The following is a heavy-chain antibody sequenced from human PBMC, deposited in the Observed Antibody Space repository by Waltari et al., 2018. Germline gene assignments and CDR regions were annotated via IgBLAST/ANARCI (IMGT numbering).Heavy chain of an antibody. J-gene: IGHJ3*02. Sequence: QVQLVESGGGVVQPGRSLSLSCSASGLTFSSCAVHWVRQAPGKGLVWVAVICDGGSNKHYADSVKGLFTISRDNAKTPLFLQMNSLRAEDTAVSYCARVQGHAFDIWGQGTMVTVSS. CDR1: GLTFSSCA. CDR3: ARVQGHAFDI. D-gene: IGHD3-10*01. CDR2: ICDGGSNK. V-gene: IGHV3-30*01.